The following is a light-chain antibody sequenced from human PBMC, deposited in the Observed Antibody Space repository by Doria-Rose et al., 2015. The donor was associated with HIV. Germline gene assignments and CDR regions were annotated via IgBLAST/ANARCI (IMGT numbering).Light chain of an antibody. J-gene: IGKJ1*01. Sequence: DIQMTQSPSTLSASVGDRVTITCRASQSISTWLAWYLQIPGKAPKLLIYEASSLGSGVPSRFSGSGSGTEFTLTINSLQPDDFATYYCQQYNSYWTFGQGTKVEIK. V-gene: IGKV1-5*03. CDR1: QSISTW. CDR3: QQYNSYWT. CDR2: EAS.